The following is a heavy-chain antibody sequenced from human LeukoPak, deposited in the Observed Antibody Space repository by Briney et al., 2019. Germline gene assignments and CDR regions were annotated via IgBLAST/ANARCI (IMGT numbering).Heavy chain of an antibody. V-gene: IGHV3-64D*06. D-gene: IGHD3-16*01. CDR1: GFTFSSYA. CDR2: ISSNGGST. J-gene: IGHJ3*02. Sequence: GGSLRLSCSASGFTFSSYAMHWVRQAPGKGLEYVSAISSNGGSTCYADSVKGRFTISRDNSKNTLYLQMSSLRAEDTAVYYCVNTGNVIAFGGVGLGAFDIWGQGTMVTVSS. CDR3: VNTGNVIAFGGVGLGAFDI.